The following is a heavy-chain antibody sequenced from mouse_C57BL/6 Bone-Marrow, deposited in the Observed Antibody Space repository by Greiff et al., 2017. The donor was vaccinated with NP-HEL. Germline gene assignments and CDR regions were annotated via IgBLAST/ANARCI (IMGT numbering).Heavy chain of an antibody. Sequence: LVESGAELVKPGASVKLSCKASGYTFTSYWMHWVKQRPGQGLEWIGMIHPNSGSTNYNEKFKSKATLTVDKSSSTAYMQLSSLTSEDSAVYYCARWAGDYWGQGTSVTVSS. CDR3: ARWAGDY. J-gene: IGHJ4*01. CDR2: IHPNSGST. CDR1: GYTFTSYW. V-gene: IGHV1-64*01.